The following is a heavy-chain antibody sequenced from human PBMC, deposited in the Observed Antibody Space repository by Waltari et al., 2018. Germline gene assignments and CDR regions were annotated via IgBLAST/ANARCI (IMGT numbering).Heavy chain of an antibody. CDR3: ARASPRLRYGDRNYDWYFDL. CDR2: IYPSWST. D-gene: IGHD4-17*01. CDR1: GGSISSYY. V-gene: IGHV4-4*07. J-gene: IGHJ2*01. Sequence: QVQLQESGPGLVKPSETLSLTCTVSGGSISSYYWTVIRPPARKGLEWIGRIYPSWSTNYNPSLKSRVTMSVDTSKNQFSLKLSSVTAADTAVYYCARASPRLRYGDRNYDWYFDLWGRGTLVTVSS.